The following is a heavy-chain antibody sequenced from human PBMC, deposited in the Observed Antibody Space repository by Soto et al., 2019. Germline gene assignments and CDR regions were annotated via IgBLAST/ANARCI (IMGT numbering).Heavy chain of an antibody. D-gene: IGHD2-15*01. Sequence: EVQLLESGGGLVQPGGSLRLSCAASGFTFSSYAMSWVRQAPGKGLEWVSAISGSGGSTYYADSVKGRFTISRDNSKNTRYFQMYGLRAEDMAVYYCAKDVILIDPGCIVGAVAAGFFFGYWCHGTLVTVS. CDR1: GFTFSSYA. J-gene: IGHJ4*01. CDR2: ISGSGGST. V-gene: IGHV3-23*01. CDR3: AKDVILIDPGCIVGAVAAGFFFGY.